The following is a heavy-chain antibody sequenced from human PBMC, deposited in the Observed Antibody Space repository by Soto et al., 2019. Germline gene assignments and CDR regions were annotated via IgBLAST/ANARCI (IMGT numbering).Heavy chain of an antibody. CDR2: IYPDDSDT. Sequence: PAASLKISCKHSGFNFPTFWIAWVRQMPGKSLEWMGTIYPDDSDTRYSPSFQGQVTISADKSIQTAYLQWGSLKASDSALYYFASGKYSSPREGLSVWGRGTPVTVSS. CDR3: ASGKYSSPREGLSV. CDR1: GFNFPTFW. D-gene: IGHD4-4*01. J-gene: IGHJ4*02. V-gene: IGHV5-51*01.